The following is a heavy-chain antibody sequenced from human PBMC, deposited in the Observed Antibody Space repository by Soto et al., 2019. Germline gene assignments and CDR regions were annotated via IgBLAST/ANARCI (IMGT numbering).Heavy chain of an antibody. J-gene: IGHJ4*02. CDR3: ARHGVAVARKLDY. D-gene: IGHD6-19*01. CDR2: IYSSGTT. CDR1: GGSISSYY. Sequence: ETLSLTCTVSGGSISSYYWSWIRQPPGKGLEWIGYIYSSGTTNYNPSLKSRVTMSVDTSKNQFSLQLSSVTAADTAVYYCARHGVAVARKLDYWGQGTLVTVSS. V-gene: IGHV4-59*08.